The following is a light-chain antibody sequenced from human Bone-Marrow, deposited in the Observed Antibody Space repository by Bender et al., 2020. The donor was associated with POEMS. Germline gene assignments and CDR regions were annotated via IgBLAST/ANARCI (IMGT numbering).Light chain of an antibody. Sequence: QSALTQPASVSGSPGQSITISCTGTSNDVGSHNLVSWYQQHPGKAPKLMIYEGTKRPSGVSTRFSGSQSGNTASLTISGLQAEDEADYYCCSYPGFTSFVFGTATKVAVL. V-gene: IGLV2-23*01. J-gene: IGLJ1*01. CDR2: EGT. CDR1: SNDVGSHNL. CDR3: CSYPGFTSFV.